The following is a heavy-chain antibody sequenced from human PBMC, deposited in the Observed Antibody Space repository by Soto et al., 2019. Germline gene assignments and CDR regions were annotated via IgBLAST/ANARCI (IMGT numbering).Heavy chain of an antibody. CDR2: VSHDGRNT. CDR3: ARGGRQWLVTSDFNY. CDR1: GFTFSDYA. Sequence: VQLVESGGGVVQPGRSLRLSCAASGFTFSDYAMHWVRQAPGKGLEWVAVVSHDGRNTHYADSVKGRFTISRDSSKNRVSLEMTSRRAETTAVYSCARGGRQWLVTSDFNYWGQGALVTVSS. V-gene: IGHV3-30*03. J-gene: IGHJ4*02. D-gene: IGHD6-19*01.